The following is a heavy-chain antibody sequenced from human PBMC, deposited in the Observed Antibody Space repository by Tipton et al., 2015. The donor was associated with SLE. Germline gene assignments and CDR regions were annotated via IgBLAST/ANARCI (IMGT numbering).Heavy chain of an antibody. Sequence: SLRLSCKASGFAFSSYAMTWVRQAPGKGLEWVSVMYSGGRIHYGDSVKGRFTISRDNSKSTLYLQMNSLRIDDTAVYYCAKTLFGDYGVHWGQGTLVTVSS. CDR1: GFAFSSYA. J-gene: IGHJ4*02. D-gene: IGHD4-17*01. CDR3: AKTLFGDYGVH. CDR2: MYSGGRI. V-gene: IGHV3-23*03.